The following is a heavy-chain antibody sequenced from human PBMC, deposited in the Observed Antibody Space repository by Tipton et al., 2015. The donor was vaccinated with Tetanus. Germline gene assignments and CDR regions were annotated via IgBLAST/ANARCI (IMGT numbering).Heavy chain of an antibody. CDR1: GITINGYW. Sequence: SLRLSCAASGITINGYWMIWVRQAPGKGLERVANIKEDASEIHYVDSVRGRLTISRDNAKNTLFLQMSSLTDEDTAVYYCGRDLSYYDYIWGGDRDRYFDLWGRGTLVTVSS. CDR2: IKEDASEI. V-gene: IGHV3-7*01. D-gene: IGHD3-16*01. J-gene: IGHJ2*01. CDR3: GRDLSYYDYIWGGDRDRYFDL.